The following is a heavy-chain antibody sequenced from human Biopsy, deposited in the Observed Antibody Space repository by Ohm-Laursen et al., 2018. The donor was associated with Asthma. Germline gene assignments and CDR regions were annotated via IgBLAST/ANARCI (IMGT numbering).Heavy chain of an antibody. D-gene: IGHD6-13*01. CDR2: IYYSGTT. V-gene: IGHV4-39*01. J-gene: IGHJ6*02. CDR3: VRGSSSWHHGPFHYYYGLDV. Sequence: TLSLTCGLSSGSGGYMRSCNYYWGWIRQPPGKGLEWIGSIYYSGTTYYSPSLESRVTVSADTSKNQFSLKLTSVTAADTAVYYCVRGSSSWHHGPFHYYYGLDVWGQGTTATVSS. CDR1: GGYMRSCNYY.